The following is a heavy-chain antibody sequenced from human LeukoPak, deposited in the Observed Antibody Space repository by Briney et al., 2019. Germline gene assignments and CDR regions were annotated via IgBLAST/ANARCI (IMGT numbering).Heavy chain of an antibody. CDR2: IDASGST. Sequence: SETLSLTCTVSGASVSSYYWIWIRQPAGRGLEWIGRIDASGSTNYNPSLKSRVTMSVDSSKNQFSLKVSSVTAADTAVFYCARKDGDIWGQGTMVTVSS. D-gene: IGHD5-24*01. V-gene: IGHV4-4*07. CDR3: ARKDGDI. CDR1: GASVSSYY. J-gene: IGHJ3*02.